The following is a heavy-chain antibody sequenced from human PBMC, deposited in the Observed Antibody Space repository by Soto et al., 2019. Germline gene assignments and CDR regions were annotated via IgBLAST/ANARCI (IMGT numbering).Heavy chain of an antibody. Sequence: QVQLVESGGGVVQPGRSLRLSCAASGFTFSSYGMHWVRQAPGKGLEWVAVIWYDGSNKYYADSVKGRFTISRDNSKNTLYLQTNSLRVEDTAVYYCARDRYSSGWYDLDYWGQGTLVTVSS. CDR2: IWYDGSNK. J-gene: IGHJ4*02. V-gene: IGHV3-33*01. CDR3: ARDRYSSGWYDLDY. D-gene: IGHD6-19*01. CDR1: GFTFSSYG.